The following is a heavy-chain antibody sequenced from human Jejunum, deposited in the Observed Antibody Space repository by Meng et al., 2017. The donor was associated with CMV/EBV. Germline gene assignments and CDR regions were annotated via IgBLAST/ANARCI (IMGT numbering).Heavy chain of an antibody. D-gene: IGHD6-19*01. Sequence: NFRDYGITWVRQAPGQGLEWMGWINTYNGNANYAQSFKGRVTLTTDTSTTTAYMDLRSLTSDDTAVYFCARDVLTRYSSGWYSMGNFDYWGQGTLVTVSS. J-gene: IGHJ4*02. CDR2: INTYNGNA. V-gene: IGHV1-18*01. CDR1: NFRDYG. CDR3: ARDVLTRYSSGWYSMGNFDY.